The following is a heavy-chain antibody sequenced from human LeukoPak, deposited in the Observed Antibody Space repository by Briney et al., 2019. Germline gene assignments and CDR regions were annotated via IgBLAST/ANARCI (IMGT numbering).Heavy chain of an antibody. J-gene: IGHJ4*02. CDR3: ARHGADDY. V-gene: IGHV4-34*01. D-gene: IGHD4-17*01. CDR1: GGSFSGYY. CDR2: INHSGST. Sequence: SETLSLTCAVYGGSFSGYYWSWIRQPPGKGLEWIGEINHSGSTNYNPSLKSRVTISVDTSKNQFSLKLSSVTAADTAVYYCARHGADDYWGQGTLVTVSS.